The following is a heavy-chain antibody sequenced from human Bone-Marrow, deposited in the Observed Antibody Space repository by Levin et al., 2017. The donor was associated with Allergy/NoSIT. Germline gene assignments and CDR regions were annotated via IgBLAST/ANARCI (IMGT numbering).Heavy chain of an antibody. CDR3: AKEGEEAAVATARFAFDI. CDR1: GFTFNNYG. D-gene: IGHD5-12*01. V-gene: IGHV3-30*18. Sequence: PTGGSLRLSCAASGFTFNNYGMHWVRQAPGKGLEWVVVVSNGGTTTYYADSVKGRFTISRDNSKNTLYLQMDSLRAEDTALYYCAKEGEEAAVATARFAFDIWGQGTMVTVSS. CDR2: VSNGGTTT. J-gene: IGHJ3*02.